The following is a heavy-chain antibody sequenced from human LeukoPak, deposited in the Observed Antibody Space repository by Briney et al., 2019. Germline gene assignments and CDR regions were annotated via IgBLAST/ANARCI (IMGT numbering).Heavy chain of an antibody. CDR2: MSGIGGRP. CDR3: ARGVNGDSRFDP. V-gene: IGHV3-23*01. CDR1: GLTFSSYA. D-gene: IGHD4-17*01. Sequence: GGSLRLPCAASGLTFSSYAMSWAPQAPGKAREGVAAMSGIGGRPYYADSVKGRFTISRDNAKNTLYLQMNSLRAEATAVYYCARGVNGDSRFDPWGQGTLVTVSS. J-gene: IGHJ5*02.